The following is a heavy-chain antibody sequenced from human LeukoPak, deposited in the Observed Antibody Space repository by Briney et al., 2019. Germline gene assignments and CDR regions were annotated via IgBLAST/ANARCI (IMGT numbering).Heavy chain of an antibody. D-gene: IGHD4-17*01. J-gene: IGHJ4*02. CDR3: ARVDYGDYAPNY. CDR1: GFTFSSYE. Sequence: PGGSLRLSCAASGFTFSSYEMNWVRQAPGKGLEWVSYISSSGSTIYYADSVKGRFTISRDNAKNSLYLQMNSLRAEDTAVYYCARVDYGDYAPNYWGQGTQVTVSS. CDR2: ISSSGSTI. V-gene: IGHV3-48*03.